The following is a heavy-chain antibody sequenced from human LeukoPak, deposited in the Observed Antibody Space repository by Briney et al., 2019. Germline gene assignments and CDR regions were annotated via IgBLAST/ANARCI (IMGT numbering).Heavy chain of an antibody. V-gene: IGHV3-53*05. CDR3: VNLGQWLVPDYYFGVDV. D-gene: IGHD6-19*01. CDR2: IYTGGSA. Sequence: GGSLRLSCAASGFTVSTNYMSWVRQAPGKGLEWVSVIYTGGSAYYADSVKGRFTISRDNSENMLFLQMSSLTPEDTARYYCVNLGQWLVPDYYFGVDVWGQGTTVTVSS. CDR1: GFTVSTNY. J-gene: IGHJ6*02.